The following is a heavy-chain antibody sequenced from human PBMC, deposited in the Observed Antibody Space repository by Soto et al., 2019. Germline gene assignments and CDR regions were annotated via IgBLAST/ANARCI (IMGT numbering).Heavy chain of an antibody. V-gene: IGHV4-34*01. J-gene: IGHJ4*02. CDR3: ARVGRTTGTKD. Sequence: SETLSLTCAVYGGSFSGYYWSWIRQPPGKGLEWIGEINHSGSTNYNPSLKSRVTISVDTSKNQFSLKLSSVTAADTAVYYCARVGRTTGTKDWGQGTLVTVSS. D-gene: IGHD1-1*01. CDR2: INHSGST. CDR1: GGSFSGYY.